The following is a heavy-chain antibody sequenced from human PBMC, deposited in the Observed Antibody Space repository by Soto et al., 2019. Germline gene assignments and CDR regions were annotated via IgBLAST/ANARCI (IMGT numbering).Heavy chain of an antibody. D-gene: IGHD3-10*01. J-gene: IGHJ4*02. CDR1: GFTFTTYW. CDR2: IKQDGSEK. Sequence: GGSLRLSCAASGFTFTTYWMSWVRQAPGKGLEWVANIKQDGSEKYYVDSVKGRFTISRDNAKNSLYLQMNSRRAEDTAVYYCARDPKRGFDYWGQGTLVTVSS. CDR3: ARDPKRGFDY. V-gene: IGHV3-7*01.